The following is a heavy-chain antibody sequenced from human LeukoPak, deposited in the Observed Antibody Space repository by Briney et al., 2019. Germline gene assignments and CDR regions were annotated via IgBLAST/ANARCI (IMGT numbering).Heavy chain of an antibody. CDR2: ISAYNGNT. CDR3: ARDSGGYSSSWYDY. CDR1: GYTFTSYG. Sequence: ASVKVSCKASGYTFTSYGISWVRQAPGQGLEWMGWISAYNGNTNYAQKLQGRVTTTTDTSTSTAYMELRSLGSDDTAVYYCARDSGGYSSSWYDYWGQGTLVTVSS. D-gene: IGHD6-13*01. J-gene: IGHJ4*02. V-gene: IGHV1-18*01.